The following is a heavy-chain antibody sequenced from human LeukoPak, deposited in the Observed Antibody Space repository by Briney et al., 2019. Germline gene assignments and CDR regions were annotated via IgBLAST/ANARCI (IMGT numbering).Heavy chain of an antibody. D-gene: IGHD2-2*01. J-gene: IGHJ6*04. CDR2: INHSGGT. Sequence: PSETLSLTCAVYGGSFSGYYWSWIRQPPGKGLEWIGEINHSGGTNYNPSLKSRVTISVDTSKNQFSLKLSSVTAADTAVYYCARVVYCSSTSCSYYGMDVWGKGTTVTVSS. V-gene: IGHV4-34*01. CDR3: ARVVYCSSTSCSYYGMDV. CDR1: GGSFSGYY.